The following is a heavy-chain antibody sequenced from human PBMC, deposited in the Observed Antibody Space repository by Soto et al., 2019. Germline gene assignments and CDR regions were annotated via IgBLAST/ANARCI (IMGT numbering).Heavy chain of an antibody. D-gene: IGHD2-2*01. CDR1: GYTFTSYG. CDR3: AREGVVVPAAIGNYYYYGMDV. Sequence: ASVKVSCKASGYTFTSYGISWVRQAPGQGLEWMGWISAYNGNTNYAQKLQGRVTMTTDTSTSTAYMELRSLRSDDTAVYYCAREGVVVPAAIGNYYYYGMDVWGQGTTVTVS. V-gene: IGHV1-18*01. J-gene: IGHJ6*02. CDR2: ISAYNGNT.